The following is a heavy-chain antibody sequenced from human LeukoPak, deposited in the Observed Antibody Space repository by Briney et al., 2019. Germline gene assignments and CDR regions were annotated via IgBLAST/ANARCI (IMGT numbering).Heavy chain of an antibody. Sequence: SETLSLTCTVSGGSISSYYWSLIRQPPGKGLEWIGYIYYSGSTNYNPSLKSRVTISVDTSKNQFSLKLSSVTAADTAVYYCARHRGDFDWLPYYFDYWGQGTLVTVSS. J-gene: IGHJ4*02. V-gene: IGHV4-59*08. CDR2: IYYSGST. CDR3: ARHRGDFDWLPYYFDY. D-gene: IGHD3-9*01. CDR1: GGSISSYY.